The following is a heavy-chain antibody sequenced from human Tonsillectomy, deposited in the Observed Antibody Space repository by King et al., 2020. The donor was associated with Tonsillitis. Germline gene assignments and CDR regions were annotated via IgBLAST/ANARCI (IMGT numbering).Heavy chain of an antibody. D-gene: IGHD2-2*01. CDR3: AEVLGYCSSSSCYYWFDT. Sequence: QLVQSGAEVKKPGASVKVSCKGSDYTFSSFGITWVRQAPGQGLEWMGWISIYNGNTTYVQKFQGRVTMTTDTPTSTAYMELRSLGSDDTAVYYCAEVLGYCSSSSCYYWFDTWGQGTLVTVSS. CDR1: DYTFSSFG. V-gene: IGHV1-18*01. CDR2: ISIYNGNT. J-gene: IGHJ5*02.